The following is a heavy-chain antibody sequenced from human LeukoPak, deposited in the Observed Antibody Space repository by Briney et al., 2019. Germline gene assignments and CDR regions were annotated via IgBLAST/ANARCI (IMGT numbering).Heavy chain of an antibody. CDR3: ARVVPAAMGWDYFDY. Sequence: GSLRLSCAASGFTFSSYWMSWVRQAPGKGLEWVANIKQDGSEKYYVDSVKGRFTISRDNAKNSLYLQMNSLRAEDTAVYYCARVVPAAMGWDYFDYWGQGTLVTVSS. CDR1: GFTFSSYW. D-gene: IGHD2-2*01. CDR2: IKQDGSEK. J-gene: IGHJ4*02. V-gene: IGHV3-7*01.